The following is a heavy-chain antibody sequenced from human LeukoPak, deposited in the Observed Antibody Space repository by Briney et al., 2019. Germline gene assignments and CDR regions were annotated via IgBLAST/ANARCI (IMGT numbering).Heavy chain of an antibody. Sequence: SETLSLTCTVSGGSIGSYYWSWIRQPPGKGLEWIGYIYYSGSTNYNPSLKSRVTISVDTSKNQFSLKLSSVTAADTAVYYCARDLRDRRIAVAYLDYWGQGTLVTVSS. V-gene: IGHV4-59*01. D-gene: IGHD6-19*01. CDR1: GGSIGSYY. CDR3: ARDLRDRRIAVAYLDY. J-gene: IGHJ4*02. CDR2: IYYSGST.